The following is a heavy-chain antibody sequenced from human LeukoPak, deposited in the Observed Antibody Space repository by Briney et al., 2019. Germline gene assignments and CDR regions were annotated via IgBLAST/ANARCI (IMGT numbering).Heavy chain of an antibody. CDR2: IKQDGSEK. CDR1: GFTFSSYL. Sequence: PGGSLRLSCAASGFTFSSYLMSWVRQAPGKGLEWVANIKQDGSEKYYVDSVKGRFTISRDNAKNSLYLQMNSLRAEDTAVYYCAREPGIAADWGQGTLVTVSS. J-gene: IGHJ4*02. V-gene: IGHV3-7*01. D-gene: IGHD6-25*01. CDR3: AREPGIAAD.